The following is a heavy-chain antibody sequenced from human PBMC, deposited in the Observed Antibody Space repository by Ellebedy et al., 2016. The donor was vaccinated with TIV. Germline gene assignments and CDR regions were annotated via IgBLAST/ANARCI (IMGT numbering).Heavy chain of an antibody. V-gene: IGHV3-30*03. J-gene: IGHJ4*02. CDR1: GFTFSSYA. CDR2: ISYDGSNK. Sequence: GESLKISCAASGFTFSSYAMSWVRQAPGKGLEWVAVISYDGSNKYYADSVKGRFTISRDNSKNTLYLQMNSLRAEDTAVYYCARVETIYDSSGYYRLVHDYWGQGTLVTVSS. CDR3: ARVETIYDSSGYYRLVHDY. D-gene: IGHD3-22*01.